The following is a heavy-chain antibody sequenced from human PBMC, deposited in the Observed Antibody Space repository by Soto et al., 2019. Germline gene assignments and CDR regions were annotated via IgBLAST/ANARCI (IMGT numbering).Heavy chain of an antibody. CDR3: ASEDCGGDCYSAARYGMDV. D-gene: IGHD2-21*02. Sequence: QVQLVQSGAEVKKPGASVKVSCKASGYTFTSYAMHWVRQAPGQRLEWMGWINAGNGNTKYSQKCQGRVTIARDTSASTAYMELSSLRSEDTAVYYCASEDCGGDCYSAARYGMDVWGQGTTVTVSS. V-gene: IGHV1-3*01. CDR1: GYTFTSYA. CDR2: INAGNGNT. J-gene: IGHJ6*02.